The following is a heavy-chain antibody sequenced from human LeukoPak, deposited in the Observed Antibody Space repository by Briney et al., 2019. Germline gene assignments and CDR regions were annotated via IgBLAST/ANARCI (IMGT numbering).Heavy chain of an antibody. J-gene: IGHJ4*02. CDR1: GDSISNYY. CDR3: ARASYGDYVDY. D-gene: IGHD4-17*01. Sequence: PSETLSLTCTVSGDSISNYYWSWIRQPPGKGLEWIGYFSSSGSTNYNPSLESRVTISVDTSKNQFSLKLSSVTAADTAVYYCARASYGDYVDYWGQGTLVTVSS. V-gene: IGHV4-59*12. CDR2: FSSSGST.